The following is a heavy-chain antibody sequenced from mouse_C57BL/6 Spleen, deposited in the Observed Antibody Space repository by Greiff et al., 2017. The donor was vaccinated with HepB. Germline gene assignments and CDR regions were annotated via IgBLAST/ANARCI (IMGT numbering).Heavy chain of an antibody. Sequence: QVQLKQPGAELVRPGTSVKLSCKASGYTFTSYWMHWVKQRPGQGLEWIGVIDPSDSYTNYNQKFKGKATLTVDTSSSTAYMQLSSLTSEDSAVYYCARLRVGIYYDYAWGQGTTLTVSS. CDR2: IDPSDSYT. D-gene: IGHD2-4*01. CDR3: ARLRVGIYYDYA. J-gene: IGHJ2*01. V-gene: IGHV1-59*01. CDR1: GYTFTSYW.